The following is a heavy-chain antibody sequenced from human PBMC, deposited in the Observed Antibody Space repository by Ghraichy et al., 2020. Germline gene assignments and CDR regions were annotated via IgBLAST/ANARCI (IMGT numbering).Heavy chain of an antibody. CDR3: ARSRRKNYDFWSVPYYFDY. D-gene: IGHD3-3*01. J-gene: IGHJ4*02. CDR1: GGSFSGYY. V-gene: IGHV4-34*01. CDR2: INHSGNT. Sequence: SETLSLTCAVYGGSFSGYYWTWIRQPPGKGLEWIGEINHSGNTNYNPSLKSRVIMSADTSKNQFSLKVSSVTAADTAVYYCARSRRKNYDFWSVPYYFDYWDQGTLVTVSS.